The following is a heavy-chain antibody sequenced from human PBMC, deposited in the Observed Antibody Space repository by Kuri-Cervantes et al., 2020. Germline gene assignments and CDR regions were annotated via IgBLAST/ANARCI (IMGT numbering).Heavy chain of an antibody. Sequence: GESLKISCAASGFTFSSYWMSWVRQAPGKGLEWVAYISVSSPTTYYADSMKGRFTISRDNADNSLYLQMNSLTDDDTGVYYCASAFSGYGPNYWGQGTLVTVSS. CDR2: ISVSSPTT. CDR3: ASAFSGYGPNY. J-gene: IGHJ4*02. V-gene: IGHV3-48*02. D-gene: IGHD5-12*01. CDR1: GFTFSSYW.